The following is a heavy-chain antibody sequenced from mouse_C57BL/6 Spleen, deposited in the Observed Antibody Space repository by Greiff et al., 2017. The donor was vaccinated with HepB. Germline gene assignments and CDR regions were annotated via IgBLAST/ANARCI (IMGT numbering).Heavy chain of an antibody. D-gene: IGHD2-3*01. CDR3: TRTGGWSYYFDY. CDR2: IDPETGGT. CDR1: GYTFTDYE. V-gene: IGHV1-15*01. Sequence: QVQLKESGAELVRPGASVTLSCKASGYTFTDYEMHWVKQTPVHGLEWIGAIDPETGGTTYNQKFKGKAILTADKSSSTAYMELRSLTSEDSAVYYCTRTGGWSYYFDYWGQGTTLTVSS. J-gene: IGHJ2*01.